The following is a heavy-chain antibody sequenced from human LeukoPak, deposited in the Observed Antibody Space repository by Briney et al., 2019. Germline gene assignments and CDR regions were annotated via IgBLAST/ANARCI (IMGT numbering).Heavy chain of an antibody. D-gene: IGHD3-9*01. CDR3: AKGLYYDILTGAPFDY. V-gene: IGHV3-9*03. CDR2: VSWNSGSI. Sequence: GRSLRLSCAASGLTFDDYAMHWVRQAPGKGLEWVSGVSWNSGSIGYADAVKGRFTISRDNAKNSLYLQMNSLRAEDMALYYCAKGLYYDILTGAPFDYWGQGTLVTVSS. CDR1: GLTFDDYA. J-gene: IGHJ4*02.